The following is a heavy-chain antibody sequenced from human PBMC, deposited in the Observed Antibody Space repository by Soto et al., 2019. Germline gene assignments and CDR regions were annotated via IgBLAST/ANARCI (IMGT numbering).Heavy chain of an antibody. CDR1: GYTFTSYD. D-gene: IGHD2-15*01. Sequence: QVQLVQAGAEVKKPGASVKVSCKASGYTFTSYDINWVRQAAGQGLEWIGWMKPNSGKAVYAQKFQGRVTMAGNTSISTAYMELSSLRSDDTAVYFCARGLVVVAATYWYFDLWGRGTLGTVSS. CDR3: ARGLVVVAATYWYFDL. J-gene: IGHJ2*01. V-gene: IGHV1-8*01. CDR2: MKPNSGKA.